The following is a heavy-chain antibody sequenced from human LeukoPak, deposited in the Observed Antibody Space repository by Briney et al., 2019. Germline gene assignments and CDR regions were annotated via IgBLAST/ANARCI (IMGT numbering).Heavy chain of an antibody. CDR3: ARVRDPHYYYDSSGKPFDY. CDR2: INPNSGGT. Sequence: GASVKVSCKASGYTFTGYYMHWVRQAPGQGLEWMGWINPNSGGTNYAQKFQGRVTVTRDTSISTAYMELSRLRSDDTAVYYCARVRDPHYYYDSSGKPFDYWGQGTLVTVSS. J-gene: IGHJ4*02. D-gene: IGHD3-22*01. CDR1: GYTFTGYY. V-gene: IGHV1-2*02.